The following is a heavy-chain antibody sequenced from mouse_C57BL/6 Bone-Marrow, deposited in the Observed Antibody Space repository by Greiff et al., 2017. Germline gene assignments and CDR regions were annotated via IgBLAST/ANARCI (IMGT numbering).Heavy chain of an antibody. V-gene: IGHV1-26*01. CDR2: INPNNGGT. CDR3: ARWLYSNYWFAY. Sequence: EVQLQQSGPELVKPGASVKISCKASGYTFTDYYMNWVKQSHGKSLEWIGDINPNNGGTSYNQKFKGKATLTVDKSSSTAYMELRSLTSEDSAVYNCARWLYSNYWFAYWGQGTLVTVSA. CDR1: GYTFTDYY. D-gene: IGHD2-5*01. J-gene: IGHJ3*01.